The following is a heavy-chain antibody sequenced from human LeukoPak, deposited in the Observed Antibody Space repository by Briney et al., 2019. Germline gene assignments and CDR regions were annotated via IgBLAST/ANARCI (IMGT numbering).Heavy chain of an antibody. D-gene: IGHD3-3*01. V-gene: IGHV3-7*01. CDR1: GFTFSSYT. CDR3: ARRAANYDFWSGYNV. CDR2: IKQDGSEK. J-gene: IGHJ6*04. Sequence: GGSLRLSCAASGFTFSSYTMNWVRQAPGKGLEWVASIKQDGSEKYYVDSVKGRFTISRDNAKNSVYLQMNSLRVEDTAMYYCARRAANYDFWSGYNVWGKGTTVTVSS.